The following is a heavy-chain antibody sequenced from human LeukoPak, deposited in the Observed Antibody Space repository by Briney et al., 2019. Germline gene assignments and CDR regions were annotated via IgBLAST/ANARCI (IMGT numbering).Heavy chain of an antibody. CDR2: IWYDGSNK. D-gene: IGHD3-3*01. CDR1: GFTFSSYG. CDR3: ARGFSYDFWSGPDY. J-gene: IGHJ4*02. Sequence: PGRSLRLSRAASGFTFSSYGMHWVRQAPGKGLEWVAVIWYDGSNKYYADSVKGRFTISRDNSKNTLYLQMNSLRAEDTAVYYCARGFSYDFWSGPDYWGQGTLVTVSS. V-gene: IGHV3-33*01.